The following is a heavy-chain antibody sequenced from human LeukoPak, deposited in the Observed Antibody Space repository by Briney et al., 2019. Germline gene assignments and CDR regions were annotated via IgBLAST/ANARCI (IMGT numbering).Heavy chain of an antibody. CDR3: ARDFLRRAAAVTHYSYMDV. J-gene: IGHJ6*03. Sequence: GASVKVSFTPSGYTFTGYYMHWVRQAPGQGLEWMGWINPNSGGTNYAQKFQGRVTMTRDTSISTAYMELSRLRSDDTAVYYCARDFLRRAAAVTHYSYMDVWGKG. V-gene: IGHV1-2*02. D-gene: IGHD6-13*01. CDR2: INPNSGGT. CDR1: GYTFTGYY.